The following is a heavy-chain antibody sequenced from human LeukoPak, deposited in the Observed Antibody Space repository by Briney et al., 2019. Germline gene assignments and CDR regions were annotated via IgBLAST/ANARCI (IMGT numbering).Heavy chain of an antibody. J-gene: IGHJ4*02. V-gene: IGHV3-30*02. Sequence: GGSLRLSCAASGFTFSSYGMHWVRQAPGKGLEWVAFIRYDGSNKYYADSVKGRFTISRDNSKNTLYLQMNSLRAEDTAVYYSAKDRITMVRGVIGYWGQGTLVTVSS. D-gene: IGHD3-10*01. CDR2: IRYDGSNK. CDR3: AKDRITMVRGVIGY. CDR1: GFTFSSYG.